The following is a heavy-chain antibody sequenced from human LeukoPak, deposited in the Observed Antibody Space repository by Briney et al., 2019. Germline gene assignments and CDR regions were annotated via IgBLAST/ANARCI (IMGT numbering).Heavy chain of an antibody. V-gene: IGHV3-30*18. CDR1: GFTFGAYG. J-gene: IGHJ4*02. D-gene: IGHD6-13*01. CDR2: ISYDGSNK. CDR3: AKMHSSSWEYFDY. Sequence: GGSLRPSWPPSGFTFGAYGRPWFGRPQAKGREGGAVISYDGSNKYYADSVKGRFTISRDNSKNTLYLQMNSLRAEDTAVYYCAKMHSSSWEYFDYWGQGTLVTVSS.